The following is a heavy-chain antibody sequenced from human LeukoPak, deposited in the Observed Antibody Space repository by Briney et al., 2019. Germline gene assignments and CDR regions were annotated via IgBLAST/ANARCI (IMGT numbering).Heavy chain of an antibody. CDR3: AGSYVYDSSGYYFFDY. D-gene: IGHD3-22*01. Sequence: ASVKVSCKASGGTFSSYAISWVRQAPGQGLEWMGGIIPIFGTANYAQKFQGRATITADESTSTAYMELSSLRSEDTAVYYCAGSYVYDSSGYYFFDYWGQGTLVTVSS. CDR2: IIPIFGTA. J-gene: IGHJ4*02. CDR1: GGTFSSYA. V-gene: IGHV1-69*13.